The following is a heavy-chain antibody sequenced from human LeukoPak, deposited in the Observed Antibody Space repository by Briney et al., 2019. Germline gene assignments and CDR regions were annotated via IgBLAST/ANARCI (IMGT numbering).Heavy chain of an antibody. V-gene: IGHV3-7*01. CDR1: GFSFSSCW. D-gene: IGHD3-22*01. CDR3: ARDPEDYYDSSAYYDGFYM. Sequence: GGSLRLSCAASGFSFSSCWTRWVRQAPGKGLEWVAYINNGGSVQYYADTVKGRFTISRDNAKNSLYLQMNSLRAEDTAVYHCARDPEDYYDSSAYYDGFYMCGQGTMVTVSS. CDR2: INNGGSVQ. J-gene: IGHJ3*02.